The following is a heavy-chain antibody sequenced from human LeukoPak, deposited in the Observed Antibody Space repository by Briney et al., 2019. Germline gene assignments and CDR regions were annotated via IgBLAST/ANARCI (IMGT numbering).Heavy chain of an antibody. Sequence: SETLSLTCVVSGVSVSGYYWGWIRQPPGRGLEWIGYVYYSGSTNYNPSFKSRITISVDTSRNQFSLQLSSVTAAETAVYYCARIHRYCSGGACYVLDNWGQGTLVAVSS. J-gene: IGHJ4*02. D-gene: IGHD2-15*01. CDR1: GVSVSGYY. V-gene: IGHV4-59*02. CDR3: ARIHRYCSGGACYVLDN. CDR2: VYYSGST.